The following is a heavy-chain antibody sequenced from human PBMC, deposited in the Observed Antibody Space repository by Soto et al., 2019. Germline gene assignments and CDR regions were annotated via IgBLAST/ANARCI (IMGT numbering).Heavy chain of an antibody. CDR1: GFPFSSXT. D-gene: IGHD3-22*01. Sequence: LXLXCAASGFPFSSXTMNWVGQAPGKGLEWVSYISSSSTIYYADSVKGRFTISRENAKNSLYLQMNSLRDEDTAVYYCARDRAYYDKGFYYFDYWGQGTLGTVSS. V-gene: IGHV3-48*02. CDR2: ISSSSTI. CDR3: ARDRAYYDKGFYYFDY. J-gene: IGHJ4*02.